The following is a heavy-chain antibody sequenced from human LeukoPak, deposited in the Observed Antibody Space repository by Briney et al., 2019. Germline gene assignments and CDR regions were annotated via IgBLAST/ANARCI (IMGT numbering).Heavy chain of an antibody. D-gene: IGHD1-26*01. CDR3: AKEIVGGFNPGAY. CDR1: TDSITSNW. CDR2: VHKSGST. V-gene: IGHV4-4*02. Sequence: SETLSLTCAVSTDSITSNWWSWVRQPPGKGLEWIGEVHKSGSTNYYPSLQSRVTISIDKSKNQIALELTSVTAADTAVYYCAKEIVGGFNPGAYWGQGTLVTVSS. J-gene: IGHJ4*02.